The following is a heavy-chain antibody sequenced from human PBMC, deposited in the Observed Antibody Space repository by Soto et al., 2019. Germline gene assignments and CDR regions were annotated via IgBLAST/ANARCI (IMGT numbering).Heavy chain of an antibody. D-gene: IGHD2-2*01. CDR1: GGSFSGYY. Sequence: QVQLQQWGAGLLKPSETLSLTCAVYGGSFSGYYWSWIRQPPGKGLEWIVEITNSGSTNYNPSLKRRVTKTVDTSKNQCSRTLSSVTASDTAVYYCAREYCSSTSCDAAEGAHNWCDPWGQGTLVTVSS. CDR2: ITNSGST. CDR3: AREYCSSTSCDAAEGAHNWCDP. J-gene: IGHJ5*02. V-gene: IGHV4-34*01.